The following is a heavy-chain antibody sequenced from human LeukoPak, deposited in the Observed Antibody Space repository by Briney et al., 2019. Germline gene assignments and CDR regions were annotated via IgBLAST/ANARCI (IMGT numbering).Heavy chain of an antibody. CDR2: IWSDATEK. CDR3: AKDAQRGFDYSNSLEY. CDR1: GYTYSIYG. J-gene: IGHJ4*02. Sequence: GGSLRLSCAASGYTYSIYGMQWVRQAPGKGLEWVAVIWSDATEKYYGDAVKGRFTISRDNSRNTLYLQMNSLRAEDTAVYYCAKDAQRGFDYSNSLEYWGQGTLVTVSS. V-gene: IGHV3-33*06. D-gene: IGHD4-11*01.